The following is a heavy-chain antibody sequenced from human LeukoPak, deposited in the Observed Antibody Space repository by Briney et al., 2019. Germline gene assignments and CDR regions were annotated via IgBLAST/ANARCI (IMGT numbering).Heavy chain of an antibody. CDR2: IYYSGST. J-gene: IGHJ4*02. Sequence: SETLSLTCTVSGGSISSYYWSWIRQPPGKGLEWIGYIYYSGSTSYNPSLKSRVTISVDTSKNQFSLKLSSVTAADTAVYYCASEGYYNTFDYWGQGTLVTVSS. CDR3: ASEGYYNTFDY. V-gene: IGHV4-59*01. D-gene: IGHD2/OR15-2a*01. CDR1: GGSISSYY.